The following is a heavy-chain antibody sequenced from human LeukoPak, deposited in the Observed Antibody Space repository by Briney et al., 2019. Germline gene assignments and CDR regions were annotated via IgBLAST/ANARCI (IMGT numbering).Heavy chain of an antibody. CDR1: GFTFSSYW. J-gene: IGHJ4*02. CDR3: ARGLEPYYDFWSGYHGDY. V-gene: IGHV3-7*04. Sequence: GGSLRLSCAASGFTFSSYWMSWVRQAPGKGLEWVANIKQDGSEKYYVDSVKGRLTISRDNAKNSLYLQMNSLRAEDTAVYYCARGLEPYYDFWSGYHGDYWGQGTLVTVSS. CDR2: IKQDGSEK. D-gene: IGHD3-3*01.